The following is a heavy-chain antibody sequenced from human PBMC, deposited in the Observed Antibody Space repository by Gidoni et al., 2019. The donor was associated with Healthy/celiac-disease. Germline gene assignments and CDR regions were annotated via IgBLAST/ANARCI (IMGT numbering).Heavy chain of an antibody. J-gene: IGHJ6*02. CDR3: ARVEGYYYGMDV. CDR2: IWYDGSNK. V-gene: IGHV3-33*01. CDR1: GFTFSSYG. Sequence: QVQLVESGGGVVQPGRSLRLSCAASGFTFSSYGMHWVRQAPGKGLEGVAFIWYDGSNKYYSDSVKGRFTISRDNSKNTLYLQMNSLRAEDTAVYYCARVEGYYYGMDVWGQGTTVTVSS.